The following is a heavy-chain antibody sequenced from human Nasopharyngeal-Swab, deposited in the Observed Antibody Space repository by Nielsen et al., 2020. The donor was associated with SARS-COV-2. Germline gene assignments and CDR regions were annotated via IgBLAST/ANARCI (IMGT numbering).Heavy chain of an antibody. D-gene: IGHD1-26*01. J-gene: IGHJ4*02. CDR1: GGSISSYY. Sequence: GSLRLSCTVSGGSISSYYWSWIRQPPGKGLEWFGYIYYSGSTNYNPSLKSRVTISVDTSKNQFSLKLSSVTAADTAVYYCARDRGSHPYSGSYYSDYWGQGTLVTVSS. CDR2: IYYSGST. CDR3: ARDRGSHPYSGSYYSDY. V-gene: IGHV4-59*12.